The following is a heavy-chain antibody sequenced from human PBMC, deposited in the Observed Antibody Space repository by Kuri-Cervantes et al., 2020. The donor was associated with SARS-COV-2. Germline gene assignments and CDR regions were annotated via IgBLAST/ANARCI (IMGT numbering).Heavy chain of an antibody. J-gene: IGHJ5*02. D-gene: IGHD3-3*01. CDR2: MNPNSGNT. Sequence: ASVKVSCKASGYTFTSYDINWVRQATGQGLEWMGWMNPNSGNTGYAQKFQGRVTMTRNTSISTAYMELSRLRSDDTAVYYCARASITIFGVVIGWFDPWGQGTLVTVSS. CDR1: GYTFTSYD. CDR3: ARASITIFGVVIGWFDP. V-gene: IGHV1-8*01.